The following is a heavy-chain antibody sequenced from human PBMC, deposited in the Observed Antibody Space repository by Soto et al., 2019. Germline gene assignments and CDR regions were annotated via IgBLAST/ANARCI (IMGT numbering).Heavy chain of an antibody. CDR2: ISYDGSNK. J-gene: IGHJ4*02. V-gene: IGHV3-30-3*01. Sequence: PGGSLRLSCAASGITFSSYAMHWVRQAPGKGLEWVAVISYDGSNKYYADSVKGRFTISRDNSKNTLYLQMNSLRAEDTAVYYCARDRLQLVSFHFYYCGKGTLVPVSS. D-gene: IGHD6-6*01. CDR1: GITFSSYA. CDR3: ARDRLQLVSFHFYY.